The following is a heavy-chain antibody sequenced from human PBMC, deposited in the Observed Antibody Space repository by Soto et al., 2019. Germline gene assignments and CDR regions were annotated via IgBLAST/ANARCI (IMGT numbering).Heavy chain of an antibody. V-gene: IGHV1-69*06. CDR2: IIPLFGTA. Sequence: QVQLVQSGAEVKKPGSSVKISCRGSGGTFSSNTINWARQAAGQGLEWMGGIIPLFGTANYAEKFRGRITLTADKSTNTEYMELRSLRSDDTAVYYCVSKAACGSDGYAVDSWCQGTLVTASS. J-gene: IGHJ4*02. D-gene: IGHD2-21*02. CDR1: GGTFSSNT. CDR3: VSKAACGSDGYAVDS.